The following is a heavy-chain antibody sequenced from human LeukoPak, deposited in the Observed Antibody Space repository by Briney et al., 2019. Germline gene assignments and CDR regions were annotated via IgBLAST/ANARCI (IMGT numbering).Heavy chain of an antibody. CDR3: ASNRYDILTGYSTLTRYILDY. J-gene: IGHJ4*02. CDR2: INPSGGST. CDR1: GYTFTSYY. V-gene: IGHV1-46*01. D-gene: IGHD3-9*01. Sequence: ASVKVSCKASGYTFTSYYMHWVRQASGQGLEWMGIINPSGGSTSYAQKFQGRVTMTRDTSTSTVYMELSSLRSEDTAVYYCASNRYDILTGYSTLTRYILDYWGQGTLVTVSS.